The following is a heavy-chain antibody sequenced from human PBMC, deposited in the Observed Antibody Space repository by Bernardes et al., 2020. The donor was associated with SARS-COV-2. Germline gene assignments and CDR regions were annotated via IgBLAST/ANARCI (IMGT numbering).Heavy chain of an antibody. D-gene: IGHD7-27*01. CDR1: GFTFSNYA. CDR2: IGTGGDT. V-gene: IGHV3-13*01. J-gene: IGHJ4*02. CDR3: ARASLGFDY. Sequence: GGSLRLSCAASGFTFSNYAMSWVRQAPGKGLEWVSAIGTGGDTHYSGSVKGRFTISRENAKNSLYLQMNSLRAGDTAVYYCARASLGFDYWGQGTLVTVSS.